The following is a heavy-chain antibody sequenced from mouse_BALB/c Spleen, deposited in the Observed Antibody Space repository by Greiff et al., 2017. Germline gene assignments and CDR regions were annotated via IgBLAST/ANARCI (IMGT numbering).Heavy chain of an antibody. D-gene: IGHD1-2*01. CDR2: INPYNDGT. CDR1: GYTFTSYV. CDR3: ARSGDPITTATWFAY. V-gene: IGHV1-14*01. J-gene: IGHJ3*01. Sequence: EVQLQESGPELVKPGASVKMSCKASGYTFTSYVMHWVKQKPGQGLEWIGYINPYNDGTKYNEKFKGKATLTSDKSSSTAYMELSSLTSEDSAVYYCARSGDPITTATWFAYWGQGTLVTVSA.